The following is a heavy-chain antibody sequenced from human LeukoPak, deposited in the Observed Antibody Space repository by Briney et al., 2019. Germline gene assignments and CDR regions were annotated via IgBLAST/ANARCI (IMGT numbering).Heavy chain of an antibody. J-gene: IGHJ4*02. CDR3: ARDSSPYYYGSGSHDY. CDR1: GFTFSSYA. V-gene: IGHV3-30*04. Sequence: GRSPRLSCAASGFTFSSYAMHWVRQAPGKGLEWVAVISYDGSNKYYADSVKGRFTISRDNSKNTLYLQMNSLRAEDTAVYYCARDSSPYYYGSGSHDYWGQGTLVTVSS. CDR2: ISYDGSNK. D-gene: IGHD3-10*01.